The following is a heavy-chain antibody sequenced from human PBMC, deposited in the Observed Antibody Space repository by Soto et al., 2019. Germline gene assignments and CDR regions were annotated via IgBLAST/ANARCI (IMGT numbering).Heavy chain of an antibody. CDR2: INHSGST. J-gene: IGHJ5*02. V-gene: IGHV4-34*01. CDR1: VGSFSGYY. CDR3: ARVYYYDSSGYYSWFDP. Sequence: ASETLSLTCAVYVGSFSGYYWSWIRQPPGKGLEWIGEINHSGSTSYNPSLKSRVTISVDTSKNQFSLKLSSVTAADTAVYYCARVYYYDSSGYYSWFDPWGQGTLVTVSS. D-gene: IGHD3-22*01.